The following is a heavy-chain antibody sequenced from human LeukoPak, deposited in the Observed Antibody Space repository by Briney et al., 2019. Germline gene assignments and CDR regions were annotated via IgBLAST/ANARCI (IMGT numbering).Heavy chain of an antibody. Sequence: GGSLRLSSTASGFTFGDYTMSWVRQGPGKGLEWVSSITSSSSYIYYADSVKGRFTISRDNAKNSLYLQMNSLRAEDTAVYYCARDPYSGRYGDYYYYYMDVWGKGTTVTISS. CDR3: ARDPYSGRYGDYYYYYMDV. CDR2: ITSSSSYI. D-gene: IGHD1-26*01. V-gene: IGHV3-21*01. CDR1: GFTFGDYT. J-gene: IGHJ6*03.